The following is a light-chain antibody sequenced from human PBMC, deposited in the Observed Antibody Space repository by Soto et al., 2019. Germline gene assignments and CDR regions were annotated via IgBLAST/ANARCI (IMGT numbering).Light chain of an antibody. V-gene: IGLV2-14*01. CDR1: SSDVGGYNY. CDR3: SSYTSGSTWV. J-gene: IGLJ3*02. CDR2: EVS. Sequence: QSVLTQPASVSGSPGQSITISCTGTSSDVGGYNYVSWYQQHPGKAPKLMIYEVSNRPSGVYNRFSGSKSGNTASLTISGLQAEDEADYYCSSYTSGSTWVFGGGTKLTVL.